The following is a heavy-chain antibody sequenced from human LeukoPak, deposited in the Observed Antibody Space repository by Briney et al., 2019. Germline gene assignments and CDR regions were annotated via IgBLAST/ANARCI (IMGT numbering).Heavy chain of an antibody. D-gene: IGHD1-26*01. CDR2: ISAYNGNT. CDR1: GYTFTSYG. V-gene: IGHV1-18*01. Sequence: ASVKVSCKASGYTFTSYGISWVRQAPGQGLEWMGWISAYNGNTNYAQKLQGRVTMTTDTSTSTAYMELRSLRSDDTAVYYCARDLGGSYPGGPCDYWGQGTLVTASS. CDR3: ARDLGGSYPGGPCDY. J-gene: IGHJ4*02.